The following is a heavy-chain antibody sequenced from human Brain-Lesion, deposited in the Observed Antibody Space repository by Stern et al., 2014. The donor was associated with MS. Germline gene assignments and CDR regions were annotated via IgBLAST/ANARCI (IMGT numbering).Heavy chain of an antibody. CDR2: ITYSGTT. CDR3: ARSTVSAEYYFDY. D-gene: IGHD4-11*01. CDR1: GGSINSGDYH. J-gene: IGHJ4*02. Sequence: VQLEESGPGLVKPSQTLSLTCTVSGGSINSGDYHWTWIRQPPGKGLEWIGFITYSGTTYYKPSLQRRLTISVDTSKNQFSLKLRSVTAGDMAVYYCARSTVSAEYYFDYWGQGTLVTVSS. V-gene: IGHV4-30-4*01.